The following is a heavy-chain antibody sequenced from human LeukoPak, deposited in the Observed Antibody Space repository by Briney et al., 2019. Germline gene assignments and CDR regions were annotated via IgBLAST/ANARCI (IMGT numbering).Heavy chain of an antibody. CDR1: GFTFSSYS. V-gene: IGHV3-21*01. CDR3: ARQGNEYYYDSSDY. CDR2: ISSSSSYI. J-gene: IGHJ4*02. Sequence: GGSLRLSCAASGFTFSSYSMNWVRQAPGKGREWVSSISSSSSYIYYADSVKGRFTISRDNAKNSLYLQMNSLRAEDTAVYYCARQGNEYYYDSSDYWGQGTLVTVSS. D-gene: IGHD3-22*01.